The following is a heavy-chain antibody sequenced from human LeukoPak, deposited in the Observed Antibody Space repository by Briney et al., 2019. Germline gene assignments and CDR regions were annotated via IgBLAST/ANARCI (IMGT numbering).Heavy chain of an antibody. CDR3: ARDLPVYYDGSGSYSGYYGMDV. Sequence: PGGSLRLSCAASGFTSSSYEMNWVRQAPGKGLEWVSYISSGGSNIYYADSVKGRFTISRDNAKTSLYLQMNSLRAEDTAVYYCARDLPVYYDGSGSYSGYYGMDVWGKGTTVTVSS. J-gene: IGHJ6*04. D-gene: IGHD3-10*01. V-gene: IGHV3-48*03. CDR1: GFTSSSYE. CDR2: ISSGGSNI.